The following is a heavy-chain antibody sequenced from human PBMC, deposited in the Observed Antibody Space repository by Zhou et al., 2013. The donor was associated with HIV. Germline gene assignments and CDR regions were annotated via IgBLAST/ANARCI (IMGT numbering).Heavy chain of an antibody. D-gene: IGHD4-4*01. CDR3: ARGEMTTIEPRDAFDI. Sequence: QVQLVQSGAEVKKPGASVKVSCKASGYTFNSYGFSWVRQAPGQGLEWMGWINPNSGGTNYAQKFQGRVTMTRDTSISTAYMGLSRLRSDDTAVYYCARGEMTTIEPRDAFDIWGQGTSGHRLF. J-gene: IGHJ3*02. CDR2: INPNSGGT. V-gene: IGHV1-2*02. CDR1: GYTFNSYG.